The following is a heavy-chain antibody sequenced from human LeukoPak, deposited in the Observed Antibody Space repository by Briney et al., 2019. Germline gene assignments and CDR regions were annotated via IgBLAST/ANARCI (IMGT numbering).Heavy chain of an antibody. Sequence: GESLKISCKCSGYSFTSYWIGWVRQMPGKGLEWMGIIYPGDSDTRYSPSFQGQVTISADKSINPAYLQWSSLKASDTAMYYCARGADVDSSGYYQKWGQGTLVTVSS. D-gene: IGHD3-22*01. CDR2: IYPGDSDT. J-gene: IGHJ4*02. CDR3: ARGADVDSSGYYQK. CDR1: GYSFTSYW. V-gene: IGHV5-51*01.